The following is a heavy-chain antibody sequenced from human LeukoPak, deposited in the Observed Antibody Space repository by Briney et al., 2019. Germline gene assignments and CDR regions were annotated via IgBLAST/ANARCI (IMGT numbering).Heavy chain of an antibody. D-gene: IGHD3-10*01. CDR3: ARVGENKGFGDPGDYYYMDV. V-gene: IGHV4-59*01. CDR1: GGSISSYY. J-gene: IGHJ6*03. Sequence: SETLSLTCTASGGSISSYYWSWIRQPPGKGLEWIGYIYYSGSTNYNPSLKSRVTISVDTSKNQFSLKLSSVTAADTAVYYCARVGENKGFGDPGDYYYMDVWGKGTTVTVSS. CDR2: IYYSGST.